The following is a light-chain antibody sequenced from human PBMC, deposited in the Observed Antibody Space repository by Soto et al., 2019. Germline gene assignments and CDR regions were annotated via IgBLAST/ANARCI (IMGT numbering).Light chain of an antibody. V-gene: IGKV3-15*01. Sequence: EIVMTQSPATLSVSPEERATLSCRASQSVGISLAWYQEKPGQAPRLLIYRASTRATGIPDRFSGSGSGTEFTLTISSLQSEDLAVYYCQHYLDWPVYTFGQGTKLEIK. J-gene: IGKJ2*01. CDR1: QSVGIS. CDR2: RAS. CDR3: QHYLDWPVYT.